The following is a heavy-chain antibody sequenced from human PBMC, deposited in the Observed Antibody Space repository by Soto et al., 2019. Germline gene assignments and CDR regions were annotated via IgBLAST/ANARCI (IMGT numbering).Heavy chain of an antibody. D-gene: IGHD4-17*01. V-gene: IGHV3-7*01. Sequence: EVQLVDSGGDLVQPGGSLRLSCAASGFTFSHYWMTWVRQAPGKGLEWVANINQDGSVKTYLDSMKGRVTISRDNAQDSVFLQMDSLRAEDTAVYYCVRDPGYGALEYWGQGTLVTVSA. CDR1: GFTFSHYW. CDR2: INQDGSVK. J-gene: IGHJ4*02. CDR3: VRDPGYGALEY.